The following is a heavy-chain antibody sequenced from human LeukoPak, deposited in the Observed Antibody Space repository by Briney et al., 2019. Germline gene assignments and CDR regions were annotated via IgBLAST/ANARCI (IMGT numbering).Heavy chain of an antibody. CDR3: ASLGWNGDY. CDR1: GGSVSSSSYY. V-gene: IGHV4-39*01. J-gene: IGHJ4*02. Sequence: SETLSLTCTVSGGSVSSSSYYWGWIRQPPGKGLECIATTYYGGNTYYNPSLKSRVTIPVDTSKNQFSLKVSSATATDTAVYYCASLGWNGDYWGQGTLVTVSS. CDR2: TYYGGNT. D-gene: IGHD1-1*01.